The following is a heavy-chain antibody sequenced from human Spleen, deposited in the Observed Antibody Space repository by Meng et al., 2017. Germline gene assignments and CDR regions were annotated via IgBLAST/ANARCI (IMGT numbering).Heavy chain of an antibody. CDR1: GFTFSSYA. D-gene: IGHD1-26*01. CDR2: ISYDGSNK. Sequence: QVQLVESGGGVVQPGGSLRRSCAASGFTFSSYAMHWVRQAPGKGLEWVAVISYDGSNKYYADSVKGRFTISRDNSKNTLYLQMNSLRAEDTAVYYCARDRQARGYFDYWGQGTLVTVSS. V-gene: IGHV3-30-3*01. J-gene: IGHJ4*02. CDR3: ARDRQARGYFDY.